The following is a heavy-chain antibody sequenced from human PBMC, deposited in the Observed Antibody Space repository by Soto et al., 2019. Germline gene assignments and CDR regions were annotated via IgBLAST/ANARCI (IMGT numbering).Heavy chain of an antibody. CDR3: ARVSGSYYYGIDV. CDR1: GGSISSSNW. Sequence: QVQLQESGPGLVKPSGTLSLTCAVSGGSISSSNWWSWVRQPPGKGLEWVGEIYHSGSTNYNPSRKSRVTRSVDKSKNQFSLKLSSVTAADTAVYYCARVSGSYYYGIDVWGQGTTVTVSS. CDR2: IYHSGST. D-gene: IGHD1-26*01. J-gene: IGHJ6*02. V-gene: IGHV4-4*02.